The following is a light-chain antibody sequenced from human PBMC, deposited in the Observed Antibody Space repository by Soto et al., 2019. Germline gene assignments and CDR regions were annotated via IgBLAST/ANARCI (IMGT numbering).Light chain of an antibody. CDR3: QQYNSYTWT. Sequence: DSQMTQSPSTLSASVGARVTITCRASQSISGWLAWYQQRPGKAPKLLIYDVSRLESGVPSLFSGSGSGTEFTLAISSLKPDDFATSYCQQYNSYTWTFGQGTKVDIK. V-gene: IGKV1-5*01. J-gene: IGKJ1*01. CDR1: QSISGW. CDR2: DVS.